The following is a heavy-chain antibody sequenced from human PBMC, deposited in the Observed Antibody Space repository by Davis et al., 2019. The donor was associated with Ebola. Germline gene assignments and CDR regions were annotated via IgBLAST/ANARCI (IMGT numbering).Heavy chain of an antibody. CDR2: ISAYNGNT. CDR3: ARVWYGAADY. J-gene: IGHJ4*02. D-gene: IGHD1-14*01. CDR1: GYTFTGYY. Sequence: ASVKVSCKASGYTFTGYYMHWVRQAPGQGLEWMGWISAYNGNTNYAQKLQGRVTMTTDTSTSTAYMELRSLRSDDTAVYYCARVWYGAADYWGQGTLVTVSS. V-gene: IGHV1-18*04.